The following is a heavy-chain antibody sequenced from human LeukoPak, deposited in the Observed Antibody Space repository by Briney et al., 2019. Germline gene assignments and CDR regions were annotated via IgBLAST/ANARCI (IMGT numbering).Heavy chain of an antibody. V-gene: IGHV1-2*02. Sequence: GASVKVSCKASGYTFTGYYMHWVRQAPAQGLEWMGWINPNSGGTNYAQKFQGRVTMTRDTSISTAYMELSRLRSDDTAVYYCARDVGAPTDYYYYYYMDVWGKGTTVTVSS. CDR2: INPNSGGT. CDR3: ARDVGAPTDYYYYYYMDV. J-gene: IGHJ6*03. D-gene: IGHD1-26*01. CDR1: GYTFTGYY.